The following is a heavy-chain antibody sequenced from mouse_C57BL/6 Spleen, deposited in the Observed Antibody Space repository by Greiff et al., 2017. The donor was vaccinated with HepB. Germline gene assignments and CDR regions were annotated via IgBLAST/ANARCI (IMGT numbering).Heavy chain of an antibody. J-gene: IGHJ4*01. CDR2: IWWDDDK. D-gene: IGHD2-5*01. V-gene: IGHV8-8*01. CDR3: ARIAYYSNYYAMDY. CDR1: GFSLSTFGMV. Sequence: QVTLKECGPGILQPSQTLSLTCSFSGFSLSTFGMVLGGIRQPSGKVLEWLAHIWWDDDKYYNPALKSRLTISKDTSKNQVFLKIANVDTADTATYYCARIAYYSNYYAMDYWGQGTSVTVSS.